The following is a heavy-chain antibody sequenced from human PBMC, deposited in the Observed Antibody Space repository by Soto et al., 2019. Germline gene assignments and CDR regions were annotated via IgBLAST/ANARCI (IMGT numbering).Heavy chain of an antibody. V-gene: IGHV1-58*01. CDR1: GFTFTSSA. J-gene: IGHJ4*02. CDR3: AAVGGRATLDY. Sequence: GASVQVSCKASGFTFTSSALHWVRQAPGQRLEWIGWIIVSSGNTNYAQKFQERVTITRDMSTSTAYMELSSLRSEDTAVYYSAAVGGRATLDYWGQGTLVTVSS. D-gene: IGHD5-12*01. CDR2: IIVSSGNT.